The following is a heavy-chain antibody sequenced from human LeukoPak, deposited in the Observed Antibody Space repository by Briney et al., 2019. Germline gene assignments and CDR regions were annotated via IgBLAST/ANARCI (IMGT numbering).Heavy chain of an antibody. CDR2: ISAFNGYT. V-gene: IGHV1-18*01. D-gene: IGHD3-9*01. J-gene: IGHJ4*02. CDR3: ARDRGILTGSYTSDFDY. Sequence: ASVKVSCKVSGYTFTSYGISWVRQAPGQGLEWMGWISAFNGYTNYAQKVQGRLTVTTDPSTSTAYMELRSLISDDTAVYYCARDRGILTGSYTSDFDYWGQGTLVTVSS. CDR1: GYTFTSYG.